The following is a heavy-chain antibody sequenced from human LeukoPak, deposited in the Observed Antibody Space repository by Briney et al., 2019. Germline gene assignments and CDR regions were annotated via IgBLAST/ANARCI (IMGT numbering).Heavy chain of an antibody. CDR1: GGSISSYY. D-gene: IGHD3-22*01. CDR2: LYYGGST. CDR3: ARASRVYYDSSGYYSVGFDY. J-gene: IGHJ4*02. V-gene: IGHV4-59*01. Sequence: SSETLSLTCTVSGGSISSYYWSWIRQPPGKGLEWIGYLYYGGSTNYNPSLKSRVTISVDTSKNQFSLKLSSVTAADTAVYYCARASRVYYDSSGYYSVGFDYWGQGTLVTVSS.